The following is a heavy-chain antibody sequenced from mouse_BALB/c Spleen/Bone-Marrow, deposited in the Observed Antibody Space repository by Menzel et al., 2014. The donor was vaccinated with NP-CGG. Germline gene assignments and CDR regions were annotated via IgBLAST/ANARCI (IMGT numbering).Heavy chain of an antibody. V-gene: IGHV5-4*02. J-gene: IGHJ2*03. CDR1: GFTFSDYY. CDR3: ARVWYFDY. Sequence: EVQRVESGGGLVKPGGSLKLSCAASGFTFSDYYMYWVRQTPEKRLEWVATISDGGSYTYYPDSVKGRFTISRDNAKNNLYLQMSSLKSEDTAMYYCARVWYFDYWGQGTSLTVSS. CDR2: ISDGGSYT.